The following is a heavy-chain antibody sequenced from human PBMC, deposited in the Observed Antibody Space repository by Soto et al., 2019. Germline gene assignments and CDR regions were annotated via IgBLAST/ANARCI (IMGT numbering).Heavy chain of an antibody. J-gene: IGHJ6*03. CDR2: LTPSGGNT. Sequence: EVQLLDSGGGLVQPGGSLRLSCAASGFTFSTYAMTWVRQAPGKGLEWVSTLTPSGGNTYYADSVQGRFTISRDNSMNTLYLQMISLRAEDTAVYYCAGRYCPNGVCYTNYYYYIDVWGEGTTVTVSS. V-gene: IGHV3-23*01. CDR1: GFTFSTYA. CDR3: AGRYCPNGVCYTNYYYYIDV. D-gene: IGHD2-8*01.